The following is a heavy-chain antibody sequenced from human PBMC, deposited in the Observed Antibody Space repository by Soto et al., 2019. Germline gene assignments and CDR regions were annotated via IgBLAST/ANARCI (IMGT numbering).Heavy chain of an antibody. J-gene: IGHJ6*02. V-gene: IGHV5-10-1*01. CDR3: ARYCTSTTCYIHYGMDV. D-gene: IGHD2-2*02. CDR1: GYSFTNYW. CDR2: IDPTDSYT. Sequence: GESLKISCQGSGYSFTNYWISWVRQMPGKGLEWMGTIDPTDSYTNYSPSFQGHVTISADKSISTAYLQWRSLKASDTAMYYCARYCTSTTCYIHYGMDVWGQGTTVTVSS.